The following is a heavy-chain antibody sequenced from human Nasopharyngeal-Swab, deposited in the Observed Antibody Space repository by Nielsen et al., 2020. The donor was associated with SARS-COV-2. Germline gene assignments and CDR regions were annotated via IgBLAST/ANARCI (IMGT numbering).Heavy chain of an antibody. CDR2: ISWNSGSI. Sequence: GGSLRLSCAASGFTFDDYAMHWVRQAPGKGLEWVSGISWNSGSIDYADSVKGRFTISRDNAKNSLYLQMNSLRAEDTALYYCAKDFYDILTGGVDYWGQGTLVTVSS. D-gene: IGHD3-9*01. J-gene: IGHJ4*02. CDR1: GFTFDDYA. V-gene: IGHV3-9*01. CDR3: AKDFYDILTGGVDY.